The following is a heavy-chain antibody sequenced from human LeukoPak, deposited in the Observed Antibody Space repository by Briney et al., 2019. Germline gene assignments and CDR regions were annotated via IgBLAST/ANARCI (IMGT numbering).Heavy chain of an antibody. CDR1: GFTFSAYA. CDR2: IHGSSGST. Sequence: GGSLRLSCAASGFTFSAYAMNWVRQAPGRGLEWVSAIHGSSGSTYYVDSVRGRFTISRDNSQNTLYLQMNSLRVEDTAVYYCAKDQGSYSSSWFSDRWGQGTLVTVSS. V-gene: IGHV3-23*01. J-gene: IGHJ4*02. CDR3: AKDQGSYSSSWFSDR. D-gene: IGHD6-13*01.